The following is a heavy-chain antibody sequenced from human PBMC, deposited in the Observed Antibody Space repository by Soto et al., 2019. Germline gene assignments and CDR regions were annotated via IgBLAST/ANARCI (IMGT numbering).Heavy chain of an antibody. CDR3: AKRDVPHSTSNAYFYDH. Sequence: LRLSCGVSGFPFAPSTMSWVRQAPGRGLEWVSTISVSVGSTYSADSVQGRFTVSSDISDNTLFLRMTSLTADDTAVYFCAKRDVPHSTSNAYFYDHWGRGVLVTVSS. CDR2: ISVSVGST. CDR1: GFPFAPST. V-gene: IGHV3-23*01. D-gene: IGHD2-21*02. J-gene: IGHJ4*02.